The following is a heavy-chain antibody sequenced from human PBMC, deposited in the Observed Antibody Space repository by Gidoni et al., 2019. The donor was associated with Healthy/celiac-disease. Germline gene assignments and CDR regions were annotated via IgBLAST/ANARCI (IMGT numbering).Heavy chain of an antibody. CDR1: GGTFSSYA. J-gene: IGHJ2*01. CDR3: ARSPCSSTSCYPIYWYFDL. V-gene: IGHV1-69*06. CDR2: IIPIFGTA. Sequence: QVQLVQSGAEVKKPGSSVKVSCKASGGTFSSYAISWVRQAPGQGLEWMGGIIPIFGTANYAQKFQGRVTITADKSTSTAYMELSSLRSEDTAVYYCARSPCSSTSCYPIYWYFDLWGRGTLVTVSS. D-gene: IGHD2-2*01.